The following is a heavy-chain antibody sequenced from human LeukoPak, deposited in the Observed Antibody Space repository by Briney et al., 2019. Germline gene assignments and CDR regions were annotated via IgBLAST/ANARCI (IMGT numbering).Heavy chain of an antibody. V-gene: IGHV4-59*01. CDR1: GGTISSYF. CDR2: IYYSGGC. D-gene: IGHD3-16*02. J-gene: IGHJ6*04. Sequence: PSETLSLSCTVSGGTISSYFCSWIRQPPGKGLEWIGYIYYSGGCTYNPSLKSRVTISVEKSKKQFSLKRSSVPAADTAVYYFARVNPVTPIDVWGEGTTVTVSS. CDR3: ARVNPVTPIDV.